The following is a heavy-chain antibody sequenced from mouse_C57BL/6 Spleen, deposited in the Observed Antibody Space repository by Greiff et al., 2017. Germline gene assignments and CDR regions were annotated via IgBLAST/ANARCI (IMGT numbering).Heavy chain of an antibody. J-gene: IGHJ2*01. CDR1: GYAFSSYW. V-gene: IGHV1-80*01. CDR3: ARSYYSKAYFDY. Sequence: VQLQQSGASVKISCKASGYAFSSYWMNWVKQRPGKGLEWIGQIYPGDGDTNYNGKFKGKATLTADKSSSTAYMQLSSLTSEDSAVYFCARSYYSKAYFDYWGQGTTLTVSS. CDR2: IYPGDGDT. D-gene: IGHD2-5*01.